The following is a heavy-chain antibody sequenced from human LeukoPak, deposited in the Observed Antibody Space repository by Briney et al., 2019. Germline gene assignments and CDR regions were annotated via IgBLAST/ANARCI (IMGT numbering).Heavy chain of an antibody. CDR1: GFTFSSYG. V-gene: IGHV3-30*18. J-gene: IGHJ4*02. CDR2: ISYDGSNK. Sequence: GGSLRLSCAASGFTFSSYGTHWVRQAPGKGLEWVAVISYDGSNKYYADSVKGRFTISRDNSKNTLYLQMNSLRAEDTAVYYCAKTRGFGELLFYVWGQGTLVTVSS. CDR3: AKTRGFGELLFYV. D-gene: IGHD3-10*01.